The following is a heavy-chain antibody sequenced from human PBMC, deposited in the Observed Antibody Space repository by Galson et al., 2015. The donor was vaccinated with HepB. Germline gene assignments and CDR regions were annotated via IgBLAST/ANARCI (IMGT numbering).Heavy chain of an antibody. CDR3: AREIAISRNWYFDL. CDR2: IYYSGST. D-gene: IGHD3-3*02. V-gene: IGHV4-59*01. J-gene: IGHJ2*01. CDR1: GGSISSYY. Sequence: LSLTCTVSGGSISSYYWSWIRQPPGKGLEWIGYIYYSGSTNYNPSLKSRVTISVDTSKNQFSLKLSSVTAADTAVYYCAREIAISRNWYFDLWGRGTLVTVSS.